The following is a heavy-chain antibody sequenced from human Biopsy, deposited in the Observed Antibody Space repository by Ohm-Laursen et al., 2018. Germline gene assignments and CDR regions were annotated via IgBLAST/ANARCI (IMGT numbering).Heavy chain of an antibody. V-gene: IGHV1-46*01. D-gene: IGHD4-11*01. CDR2: INPSGGTV. Sequence: ASVKVSCKASGYVFINYLVHWVRQAPGQGLEWMGKINPSGGTVAYAHKFQGRVSMTRDTSTSTIYMDLSSLRSEDTALYYCTRDIGPWGDYSFEYWGQGTLVTVFS. J-gene: IGHJ4*02. CDR1: GYVFINYL. CDR3: TRDIGPWGDYSFEY.